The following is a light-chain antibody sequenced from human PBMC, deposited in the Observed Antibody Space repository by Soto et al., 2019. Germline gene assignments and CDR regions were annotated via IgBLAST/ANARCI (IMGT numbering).Light chain of an antibody. J-gene: IGLJ1*01. CDR1: SSNIGAGYD. Sequence: QPVLTQPPSVSGAPGQRVSISCTGSSSNIGAGYDVHWYQQFPGTAPKLLIYGNSNRPSGVPDRFSGSKSGTSASLAITGLQAEDEADYYCQSFDSSLSASDVFGTGTKVTVL. V-gene: IGLV1-40*01. CDR3: QSFDSSLSASDV. CDR2: GNS.